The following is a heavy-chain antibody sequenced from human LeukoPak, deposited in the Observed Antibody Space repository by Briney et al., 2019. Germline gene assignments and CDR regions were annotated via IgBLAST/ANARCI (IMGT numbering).Heavy chain of an antibody. Sequence: PGGSLRLSCAASGFTFSNYWMSWVRQAPGKGLEWVANIKQDGSDKFYVDSVKGRFTISRDNAKNSLYLQMNSLRAEDTAVYYCARDKLTGDSFFDSWGQGTLVTVSS. J-gene: IGHJ4*02. CDR3: ARDKLTGDSFFDS. D-gene: IGHD7-27*01. CDR1: GFTFSNYW. V-gene: IGHV3-7*01. CDR2: IKQDGSDK.